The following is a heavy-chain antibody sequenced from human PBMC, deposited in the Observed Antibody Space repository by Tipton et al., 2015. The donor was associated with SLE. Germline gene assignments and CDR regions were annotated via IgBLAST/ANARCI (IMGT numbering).Heavy chain of an antibody. CDR1: GGSMNTYY. V-gene: IGHV4-59*01. CDR3: ARLPDYFDH. Sequence: TLSLTCTVSGGSMNTYYWSWIRQPPGKGLEWIGYIYYSGSTNYNPSLKSRVTISVDTSKNQFSLKLRSVTAADTAVYYCARLPDYFDHWGQGALVTVSS. J-gene: IGHJ4*02. CDR2: IYYSGST.